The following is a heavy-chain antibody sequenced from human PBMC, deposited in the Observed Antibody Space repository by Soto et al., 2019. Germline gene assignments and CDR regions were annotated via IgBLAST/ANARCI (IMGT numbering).Heavy chain of an antibody. J-gene: IGHJ4*02. CDR1: VDSNSSYY. D-gene: IGHD3-9*01. CDR2: ISYSGST. CDR3: ARARNLLTGYYKGGFYYFDF. Sequence: QVQLQESGPGLVKPAETLSLICTVSVDSNSSYYWSWIRQSPGKGLEWIGYISYSGSTTYNPSLKSRLTISLHTANNQFSLTLDSVTAADTAVYYCARARNLLTGYYKGGFYYFDFWGQGTLVTVSS. V-gene: IGHV4-59*01.